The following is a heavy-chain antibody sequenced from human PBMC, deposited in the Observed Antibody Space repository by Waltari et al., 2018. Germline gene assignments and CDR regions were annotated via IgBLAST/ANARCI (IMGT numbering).Heavy chain of an antibody. CDR3: TTLSLGY. Sequence: EVQLLESGGGLVQPGGSLTLSCAASVFTFSSLALNWVRQAPGKGLEWVGRIKSKTDDGTTDYAAPVKGRFTISRDDSKNTLYLHMNSLKTEDTAVYYCTTLSLGYWGQGTLVTVSS. CDR1: VFTFSSLA. J-gene: IGHJ4*02. V-gene: IGHV3-15*01. CDR2: IKSKTDDGTT.